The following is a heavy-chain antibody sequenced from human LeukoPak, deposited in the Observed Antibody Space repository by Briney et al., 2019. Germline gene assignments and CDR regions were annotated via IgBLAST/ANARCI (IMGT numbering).Heavy chain of an antibody. CDR2: ITHNGGTQ. CDR1: GFTFGNYA. Sequence: GPSLRLSCAASGFTFGNYAIHWVRQVPGEGLEWVAIITHNGGTQYYADSVKGRFTISRDNAKNSLYLQMNSLRAEDTAVYYCARASGDIVETATMGSYWGQGTLVTVSS. D-gene: IGHD5-18*01. V-gene: IGHV3-30-3*01. J-gene: IGHJ4*02. CDR3: ARASGDIVETATMGSY.